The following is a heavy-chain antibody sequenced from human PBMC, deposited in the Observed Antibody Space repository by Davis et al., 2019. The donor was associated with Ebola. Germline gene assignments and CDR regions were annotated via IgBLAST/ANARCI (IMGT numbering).Heavy chain of an antibody. J-gene: IGHJ6*02. CDR3: ARLRYDLHGMDV. V-gene: IGHV4-59*01. CDR2: IYYSGTT. Sequence: LTCTVSGGSISSYYWSWIRQPPGKGLEWIGYIYYSGTTNYNPSLTSRPTISVDKSKDHFSLKLNSVTAADTAVYYCARLRYDLHGMDVWGQGTTVTVSS. D-gene: IGHD3-3*01. CDR1: GGSISSYY.